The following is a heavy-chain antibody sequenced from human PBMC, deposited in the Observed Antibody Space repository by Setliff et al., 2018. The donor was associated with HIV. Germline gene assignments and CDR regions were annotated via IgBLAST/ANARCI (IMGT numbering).Heavy chain of an antibody. CDR3: ARDHPGIAY. Sequence: GASVKVSCKASGYTFTSYYMHWVRQAPGQRLEWMGWIHAGSGDTQYSQKFQGRVTITRDTSASTVYMELSSLRSEDTAMYYCARDHPGIAYWGQGTMVTVSS. V-gene: IGHV1-3*01. CDR1: GYTFTSYY. CDR2: IHAGSGDT. J-gene: IGHJ4*02.